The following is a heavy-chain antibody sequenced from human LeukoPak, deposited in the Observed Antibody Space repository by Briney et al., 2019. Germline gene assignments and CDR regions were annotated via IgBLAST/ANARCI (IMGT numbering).Heavy chain of an antibody. J-gene: IGHJ5*02. CDR3: ARNQGGDFDP. Sequence: KTGGSLRFSCAASGFTFSSYSMNWVRQAPGKGLEWVSSISSSSSYIYYADSVKGRFTISRDNAKNSLYLQMNSLRAEDTAVYYCARNQGGDFDPWGQGTLVTVSS. V-gene: IGHV3-21*01. CDR1: GFTFSSYS. CDR2: ISSSSSYI. D-gene: IGHD3-16*01.